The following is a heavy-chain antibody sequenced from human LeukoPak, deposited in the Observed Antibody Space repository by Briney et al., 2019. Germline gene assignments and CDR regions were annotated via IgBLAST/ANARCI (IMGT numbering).Heavy chain of an antibody. CDR1: GGSISSYY. V-gene: IGHV4-59*01. Sequence: SETLSLTCTVSGGSISSYYWSWIRQPPGKGLEWIGYIYYSGSTNFNPSLKSRVTISVDTSKNQFSLKLNSVTAADTAVYYCAREQAAYYFDYWGQGTLVTVSS. CDR3: AREQAAYYFDY. J-gene: IGHJ4*02. CDR2: IYYSGST.